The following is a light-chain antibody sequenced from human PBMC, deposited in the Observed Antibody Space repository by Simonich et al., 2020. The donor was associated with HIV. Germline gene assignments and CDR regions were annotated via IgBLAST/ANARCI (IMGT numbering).Light chain of an antibody. J-gene: IGLJ2*01. CDR3: SSYAGSNNVV. Sequence: QSALTQPASVSGSPGQSITISCTGISSDAGSYNLVSWYQHHPGKAPKLIIYEVSKRPSGVPDRFSGSKSGNPASLTVSGLQAEDEADYYCSSYAGSNNVVFGGGTKLTVL. CDR1: SSDAGSYNL. CDR2: EVS. V-gene: IGLV2-8*01.